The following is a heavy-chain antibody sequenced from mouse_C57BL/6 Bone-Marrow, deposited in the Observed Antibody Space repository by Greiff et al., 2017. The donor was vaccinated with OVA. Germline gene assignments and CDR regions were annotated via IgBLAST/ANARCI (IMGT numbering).Heavy chain of an antibody. CDR1: GYTFTDYY. V-gene: IGHV1-75*01. J-gene: IGHJ4*01. CDR3: AGSGYFYYAMDY. Sequence: QVQLQQPGPELVKPGASVKISCKASGYTFTDYYINWVKQRPGQGLEWIGWIFPGSGSTYYNEKFKGKATLTVDKSSSTAYMLLSSLTSEDSAVYFGAGSGYFYYAMDYWGQGTSVTVSS. CDR2: IFPGSGST. D-gene: IGHD3-2*02.